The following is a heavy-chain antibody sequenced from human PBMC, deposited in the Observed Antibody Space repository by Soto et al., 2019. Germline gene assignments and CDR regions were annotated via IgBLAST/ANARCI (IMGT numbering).Heavy chain of an antibody. Sequence: EVQLVESGGGLVQPGGSLRLSCAASGFTFSTYWMSWVRQAPGKGLEWVANIKQDGSEEYYVDSVKGRFTISRDNARNSLYLQMNSLRGEDTSVYYCARTHGAYYALDYWGQGTLVTVSS. CDR3: ARTHGAYYALDY. V-gene: IGHV3-7*04. CDR2: IKQDGSEE. D-gene: IGHD3-10*01. CDR1: GFTFSTYW. J-gene: IGHJ4*02.